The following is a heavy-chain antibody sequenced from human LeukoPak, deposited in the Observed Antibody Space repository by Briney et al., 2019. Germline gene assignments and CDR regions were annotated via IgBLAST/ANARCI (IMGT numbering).Heavy chain of an antibody. V-gene: IGHV5-51*01. J-gene: IGHJ4*02. CDR3: ARSTGIGRPTLDY. Sequence: GESLKISCKGSGSSFTSYWIGWVRQMPGKGLEGMGIIYPGDSDTRYSPSFQGQVTISADMSISTAYLQWSSLKASDTAMYYCARSTGIGRPTLDYWGQGTLVTVSS. CDR2: IYPGDSDT. CDR1: GSSFTSYW. D-gene: IGHD1-1*01.